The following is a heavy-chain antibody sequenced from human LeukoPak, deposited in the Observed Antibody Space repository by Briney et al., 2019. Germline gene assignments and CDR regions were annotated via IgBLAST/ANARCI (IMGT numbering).Heavy chain of an antibody. CDR1: GYTFTGYY. CDR2: INPNSGGT. Sequence: GASVKVSCKASGYTFTGYYMSWVRQAPGQGLEWMGWINPNSGGTNYAQKFQGRVTMTRDTSISTAYMELSRLRSDDTAVYYCARDGYGRYYDSSCYLGWFDPWGQGTLVTVSS. J-gene: IGHJ5*02. D-gene: IGHD3-22*01. CDR3: ARDGYGRYYDSSCYLGWFDP. V-gene: IGHV1-2*02.